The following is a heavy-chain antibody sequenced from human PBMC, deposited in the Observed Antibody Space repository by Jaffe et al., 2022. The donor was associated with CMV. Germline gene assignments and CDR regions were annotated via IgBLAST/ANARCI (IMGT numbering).Heavy chain of an antibody. D-gene: IGHD6-6*01. Sequence: QVQLVQSGAEVKKPGASVKVSCKASGYTFTGYYMHWVRQAPGQGLEWMGWINPNSGGTNYAQKFQGRVTMTRDTSISTAYMELSRLRSDDTAVYYCARAGIAARRIYYYGMDVWGQGTTVTVSS. CDR1: GYTFTGYY. J-gene: IGHJ6*02. CDR3: ARAGIAARRIYYYGMDV. V-gene: IGHV1-2*02. CDR2: INPNSGGT.